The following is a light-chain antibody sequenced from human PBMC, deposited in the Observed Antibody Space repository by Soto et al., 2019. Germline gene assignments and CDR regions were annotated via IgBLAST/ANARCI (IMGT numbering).Light chain of an antibody. CDR3: GTWDNSLSVVL. CDR2: DDN. V-gene: IGLV1-51*01. Sequence: QSVLTQPTSVSAAPGQKVTISCSGSTSNIGENYVSWYQQVPGTAPKLHIYDDNQRPSRIPDRFAGSKSGTSATLDITGLQTGDEADYYCGTWDNSLSVVLFGGGTKVTVL. CDR1: TSNIGENY. J-gene: IGLJ2*01.